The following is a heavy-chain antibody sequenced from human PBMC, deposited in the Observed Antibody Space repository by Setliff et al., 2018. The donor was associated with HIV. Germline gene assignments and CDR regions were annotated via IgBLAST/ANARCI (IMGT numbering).Heavy chain of an antibody. Sequence: ETLSLTCAVYGGSFSGYHWSWIRQPPGKGLEWIGEIDYSGSPNYNPSLKSRVTISIDTSKKQFSLRLTSVTAADTAVYYCARVARYSYGSFESWGQGTLVTVSS. CDR3: ARVARYSYGSFES. J-gene: IGHJ4*02. CDR1: GGSFSGYH. V-gene: IGHV4-34*01. CDR2: IDYSGSP. D-gene: IGHD5-18*01.